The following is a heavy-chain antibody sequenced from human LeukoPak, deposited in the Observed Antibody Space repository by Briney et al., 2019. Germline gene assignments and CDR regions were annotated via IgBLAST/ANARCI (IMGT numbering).Heavy chain of an antibody. Sequence: PGGSLRLSCAASGFTFSSYVMHWVRQAPGKGLEWVAVISYDGSNKYYADSVKGRFTISRDNSKNTLYLQMNSLRAEDTAVYYCARDRRENWFDPWGQGTLVTVSS. CDR3: ARDRRENWFDP. CDR2: ISYDGSNK. J-gene: IGHJ5*02. V-gene: IGHV3-30-3*01. CDR1: GFTFSSYV.